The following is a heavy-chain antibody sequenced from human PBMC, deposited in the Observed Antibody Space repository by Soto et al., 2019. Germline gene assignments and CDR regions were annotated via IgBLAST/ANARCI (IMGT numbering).Heavy chain of an antibody. Sequence: PGGSLRLSCAASGFSFGNYAMSWVRQAPGKGLEWVSGISSSGLSIFYADSVKGRFTISRDNSQNTVHLQMNILGDEDAGVYYCAKGSGKLWFGELRNYFDSWGQGTLVTVSS. D-gene: IGHD3-10*01. J-gene: IGHJ4*02. CDR3: AKGSGKLWFGELRNYFDS. CDR1: GFSFGNYA. V-gene: IGHV3-23*01. CDR2: ISSSGLSI.